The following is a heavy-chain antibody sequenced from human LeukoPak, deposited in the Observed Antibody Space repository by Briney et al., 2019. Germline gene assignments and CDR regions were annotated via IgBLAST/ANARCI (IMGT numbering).Heavy chain of an antibody. CDR1: GFTFSSYA. Sequence: PGGSLRLSCAASGFTFSSYAMSWVRQAPGKGLEWVSAISGSGGSTYYADSVKGRFTISRDNSKNTLYLQMNSLRAEDTAVYYCARGYYYDSSGHFDYWGQETLVTVSS. J-gene: IGHJ4*02. CDR2: ISGSGGST. D-gene: IGHD3-22*01. CDR3: ARGYYYDSSGHFDY. V-gene: IGHV3-23*01.